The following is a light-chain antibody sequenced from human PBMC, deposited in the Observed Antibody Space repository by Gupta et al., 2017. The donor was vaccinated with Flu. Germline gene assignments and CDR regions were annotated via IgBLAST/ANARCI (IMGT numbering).Light chain of an antibody. Sequence: SALTQPPSVSGSPGQSVTISCTGTSSDVGGYNHVSWYQQHPGKAPKLMTYDVTKRPAGVPDRFSGSKSGNTASLTISGLQAEEEADYYCCSDAAGNNYVFGTGTKVTVL. J-gene: IGLJ1*01. CDR3: CSDAAGNNYV. CDR2: DVT. V-gene: IGLV2-11*01. CDR1: SSDVGGYNH.